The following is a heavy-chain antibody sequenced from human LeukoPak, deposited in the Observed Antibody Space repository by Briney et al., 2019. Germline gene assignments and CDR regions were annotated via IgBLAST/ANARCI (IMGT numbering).Heavy chain of an antibody. Sequence: GGSLRLSCAASGFTFSSYSMNWVRQAPGKGLEWVSSISSSGSYICYADSVEGRFTISRDNAKNSLYLQMNSLRAEDTAVYYCASGFTISPDAFDIWGQGTMVTVSS. CDR3: ASGFTISPDAFDI. CDR2: ISSSGSYI. V-gene: IGHV3-21*01. D-gene: IGHD3-9*01. CDR1: GFTFSSYS. J-gene: IGHJ3*02.